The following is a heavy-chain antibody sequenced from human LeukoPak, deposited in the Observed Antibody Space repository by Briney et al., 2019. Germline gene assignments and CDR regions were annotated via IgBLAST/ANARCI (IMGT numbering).Heavy chain of an antibody. CDR1: GGSINSYY. Sequence: PSETLSLTCTVSGGSINSYYWSWIRQPAGKGLEWIGRIYTSGSTNYNPSLKSRVTMSVDTSKKQFSLKLSSVTAADTAVYYCAREQRWLQSFDFWGEGTLVTVSS. V-gene: IGHV4-4*07. J-gene: IGHJ4*02. CDR3: AREQRWLQSFDF. CDR2: IYTSGST. D-gene: IGHD5-24*01.